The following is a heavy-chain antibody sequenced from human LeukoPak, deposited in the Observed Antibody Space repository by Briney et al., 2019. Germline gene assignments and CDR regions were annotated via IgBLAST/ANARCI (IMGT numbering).Heavy chain of an antibody. V-gene: IGHV4-59*01. D-gene: IGHD2-15*01. CDR2: IYYSGST. J-gene: IGHJ4*02. Sequence: SETLSLTCTVSGGSISSYYWSWIRQPPGRGLEWIGYIYYSGSTNYNPSLTSRVTTSVDTSKNQFSLTLSSVTAADTAVYYCARDSFGHLDYWGQGTLVTVSS. CDR3: ARDSFGHLDY. CDR1: GGSISSYY.